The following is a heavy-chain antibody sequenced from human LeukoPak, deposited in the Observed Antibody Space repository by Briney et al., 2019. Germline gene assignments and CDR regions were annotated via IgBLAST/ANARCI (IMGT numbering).Heavy chain of an antibody. D-gene: IGHD3-3*01. Sequence: GGSLRLSCAASGFTFSSYAMSWVRQAPGKGLEWVSAISGSGGSTYYADSVKGRFTISRDNSKNTLYLQMNSLRAEDTAVYYCAKDTVYYDFWSGYSSDYWGQGTLVTVSS. J-gene: IGHJ4*02. V-gene: IGHV3-23*01. CDR2: ISGSGGST. CDR3: AKDTVYYDFWSGYSSDY. CDR1: GFTFSSYA.